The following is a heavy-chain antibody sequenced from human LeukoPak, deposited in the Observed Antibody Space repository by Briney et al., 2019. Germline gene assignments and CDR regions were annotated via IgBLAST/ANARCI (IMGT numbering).Heavy chain of an antibody. CDR3: AGAPNPTFFDY. V-gene: IGHV4-61*01. CDR2: ISYSGTT. Sequence: PSETLSLTCTVSGGSVSSDSYYWSWIRQPPGKGLEWIGHISYSGTTNYNPSLRSRVIISIDISQNQFSLRLSSVTAADTAVYYRAGAPNPTFFDYWGQGPLATVSS. CDR1: GGSVSSDSYY. J-gene: IGHJ4*02.